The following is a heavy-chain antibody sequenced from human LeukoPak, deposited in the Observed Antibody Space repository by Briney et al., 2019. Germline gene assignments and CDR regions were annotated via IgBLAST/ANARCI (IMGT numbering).Heavy chain of an antibody. CDR1: GFTFSNYW. CDR2: IKQDGSEK. V-gene: IGHV3-7*03. CDR3: AKAPVTTCRGAYCYPFDY. Sequence: GGSLRLSCAASGFTFSNYWMNWVRQAPGKGLEWVANIKQDGSEKYYVDSVKGRFTISRDSSKNTLFLQMNRLRPEDAAVYYCAKAPVTTCRGAYCYPFDYWGQGTLVTVSS. J-gene: IGHJ4*02. D-gene: IGHD2-21*01.